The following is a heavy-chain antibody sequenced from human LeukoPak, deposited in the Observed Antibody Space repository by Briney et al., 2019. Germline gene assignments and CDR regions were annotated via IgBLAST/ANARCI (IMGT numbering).Heavy chain of an antibody. V-gene: IGHV3-74*01. D-gene: IGHD1-20*01. J-gene: IGHJ4*02. Sequence: GGSLRLSCAVSGSTISANYMHWIRQAPGKGLVWVSRINSDGTSTTYADSVKGRFTISRDNSKNTLYLQMNSLRAEDTAVYYCAARSPITGTLSFDYWGQGTLVTVSS. CDR3: AARSPITGTLSFDY. CDR1: GSTISANY. CDR2: INSDGTST.